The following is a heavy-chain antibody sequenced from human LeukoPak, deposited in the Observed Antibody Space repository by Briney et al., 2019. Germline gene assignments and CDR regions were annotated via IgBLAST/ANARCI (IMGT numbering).Heavy chain of an antibody. CDR2: INPSGGST. Sequence: ASVKVSCKASGYIIDTFNIDWVRQAPGQGLEWMGRINPSGGSTSYAQNFQDRVTMTSDTSTSTSTSTVYMELSSLRSEDTAVYYCARVSRDGYYRFDYWGQGTLVTVSS. CDR1: GYIIDTFN. J-gene: IGHJ4*02. D-gene: IGHD5-24*01. V-gene: IGHV1-46*02. CDR3: ARVSRDGYYRFDY.